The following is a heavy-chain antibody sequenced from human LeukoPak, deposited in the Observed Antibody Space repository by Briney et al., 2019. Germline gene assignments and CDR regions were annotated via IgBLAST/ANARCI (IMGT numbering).Heavy chain of an antibody. CDR1: GGSISSYY. CDR3: ARSGVVIRSPFDN. J-gene: IGHJ4*02. Sequence: SETLSLTCTVSGGSISSYYWSWIRQPPGKGLEWIGYIYYSGSTNYNPSLKSRVTISVDTSKNQFSLQLSSVTAADTAVYYCARSGVVIRSPFDNWGQGTLVTVSS. D-gene: IGHD3-3*01. CDR2: IYYSGST. V-gene: IGHV4-59*01.